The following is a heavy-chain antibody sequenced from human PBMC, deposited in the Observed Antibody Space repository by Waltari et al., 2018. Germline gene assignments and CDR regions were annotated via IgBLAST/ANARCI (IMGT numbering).Heavy chain of an antibody. V-gene: IGHV1-8*03. J-gene: IGHJ3*02. CDR2: MNPNNGNT. D-gene: IGHD5-12*01. CDR3: ASPRDGSDAFDI. CDR1: GYTFTSYD. Sequence: QVQLVQSGAEVKKPGASVKVSCKASGYTFTSYDINWVRVATGQGLGWVGGMNPNNGNTGYAQTFQGRGTITRNTSISTAYMELSSLRSEDTAVYYCASPRDGSDAFDIWGQGTMVTVSS.